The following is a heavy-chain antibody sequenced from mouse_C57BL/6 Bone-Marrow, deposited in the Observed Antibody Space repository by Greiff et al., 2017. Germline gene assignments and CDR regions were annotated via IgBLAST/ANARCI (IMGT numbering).Heavy chain of an antibody. CDR1: GYAFTNYL. V-gene: IGHV1-54*01. CDR3: ARKGVADY. CDR2: INPGSGGT. J-gene: IGHJ2*01. Sequence: QVQLQQSGAELVRPGTSVKVSCKASGYAFTNYLIEWVKQRPGPGLEWIGVINPGSGGTNYNEKFKGKATLTADKSSSTAYMQLSSLTSEDSAVYFCARKGVADYWGQGTTLTVSS. D-gene: IGHD1-3*01.